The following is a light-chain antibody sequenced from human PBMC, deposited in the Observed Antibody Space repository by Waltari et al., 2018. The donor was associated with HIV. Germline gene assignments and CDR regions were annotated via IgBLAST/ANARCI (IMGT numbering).Light chain of an antibody. J-gene: IGLJ2*01. CDR1: SSNIGSNP. V-gene: IGLV1-44*01. CDR3: AAWDDSLNGHVL. Sequence: QSVLTQPPSASGTPGQRVTFSCSGSSSNIGSNPVDWYQKLPGTAPRLLIYNNNQRPSGVPDRVSGSKSGTSASLAISGLQSEDEADYYGAAWDDSLNGHVLFGGGTKLTVL. CDR2: NNN.